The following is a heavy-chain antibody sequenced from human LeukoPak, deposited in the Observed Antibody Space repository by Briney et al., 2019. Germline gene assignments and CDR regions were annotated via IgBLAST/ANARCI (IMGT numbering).Heavy chain of an antibody. CDR3: ARNYGGPYWYFDL. V-gene: IGHV4-59*01. D-gene: IGHD4-23*01. CDR1: GGSISSYY. CDR2: IYNSGST. Sequence: SETLSLTCTVSGGSISSYYWSWIGHRPGQGREWVGYIYNSGSTNYNPSLKSRVTISVDTSKNQFSLKLSSVTAADTAVYYCARNYGGPYWYFDLWGRGTLVTVSS. J-gene: IGHJ2*01.